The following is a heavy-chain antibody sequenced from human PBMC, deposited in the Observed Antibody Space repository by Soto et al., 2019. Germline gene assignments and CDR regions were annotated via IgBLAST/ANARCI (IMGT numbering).Heavy chain of an antibody. V-gene: IGHV3-48*03. CDR1: GFQFNSYE. D-gene: IGHD6-6*01. J-gene: IGHJ3*01. CDR2: ISHSGATI. CDR3: ARGAFWYTTSTTDDAFDV. Sequence: EVQLAESGGGLGQPGGSLRLSCAASGFQFNSYEMNWVRQAPGKGLEWVAHISHSGATIFYADSVKGRFTISRDNTNNSLSLQMNSLRAEDTAVYYCARGAFWYTTSTTDDAFDVWGQGTVVTVSS.